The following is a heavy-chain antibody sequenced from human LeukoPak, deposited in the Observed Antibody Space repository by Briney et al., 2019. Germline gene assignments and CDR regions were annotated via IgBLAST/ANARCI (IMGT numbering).Heavy chain of an antibody. Sequence: ASVKVSCKASGGTFSSYTISWVRQAPGQGLEWMGIINPSGGSTSYAQKFQGRVTMTRDTSTSTVYMELSSLRSEDTAVYYCARGAITIHDYGMDVWGQGTTVTVSS. CDR1: GGTFSSYT. CDR2: INPSGGST. V-gene: IGHV1-46*01. CDR3: ARGAITIHDYGMDV. J-gene: IGHJ6*02. D-gene: IGHD3-3*01.